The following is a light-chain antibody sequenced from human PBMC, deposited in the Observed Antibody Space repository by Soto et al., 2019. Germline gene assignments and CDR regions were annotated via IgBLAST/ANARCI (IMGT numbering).Light chain of an antibody. CDR1: QIVITRY. Sequence: DIVLTQSPGTLSLSPGERATLSCRASQIVITRYLAWYQQKPGQAPRLLIFDASTRATGIPDRFSGSGSGTDFNLTINRLDPADFSVYYCQQYGSSITFGGGTKVELK. J-gene: IGKJ4*01. V-gene: IGKV3-20*01. CDR2: DAS. CDR3: QQYGSSIT.